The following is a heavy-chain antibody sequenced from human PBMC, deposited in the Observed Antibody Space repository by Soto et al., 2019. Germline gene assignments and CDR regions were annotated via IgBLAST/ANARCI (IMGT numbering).Heavy chain of an antibody. CDR3: ARWGLNDFWHIDL. Sequence: QVQLVQSGAEVKKPGASVKVSCKASGYTFTSYAMHWMRQAPGQRLEWMGWINAGNGNTKYSQKFQGRVTITRDTSASTAYMELSSLRSEDTAVYYCARWGLNDFWHIDLWGRGTLVTVSS. V-gene: IGHV1-3*01. CDR1: GYTFTSYA. CDR2: INAGNGNT. J-gene: IGHJ2*01. D-gene: IGHD3-3*01.